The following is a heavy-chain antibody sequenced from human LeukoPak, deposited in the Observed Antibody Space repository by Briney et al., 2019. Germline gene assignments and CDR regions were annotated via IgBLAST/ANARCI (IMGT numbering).Heavy chain of an antibody. V-gene: IGHV3-21*01. CDR3: ARVHGGYPFDY. CDR1: GFTFSTFA. D-gene: IGHD2-15*01. J-gene: IGHJ4*02. CDR2: IFPSGGEI. Sequence: PGGSLRLSCAASGFTFSTFAMLWVRQPPGKGLEWVSSIFPSGGEIHYADSVKGRFTISRDNAKNSLYLQMNSLRAEDTAVYYCARVHGGYPFDYWGQGTLVTVSS.